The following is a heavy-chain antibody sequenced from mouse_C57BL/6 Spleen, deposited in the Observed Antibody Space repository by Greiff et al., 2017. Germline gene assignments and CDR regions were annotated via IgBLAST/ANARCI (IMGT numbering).Heavy chain of an antibody. D-gene: IGHD3-3*01. V-gene: IGHV1-62-2*01. CDR1: GYTFTEYT. CDR2: FYPGSGSI. CDR3: ARHEGKGWVDYWYFDV. J-gene: IGHJ1*03. Sequence: QVQLQQSGAELVKPGASVKLSCKASGYTFTEYTIHWVKQRSGQGLEWIGWFYPGSGSIKYNEKFKDKATLTADKSSSTVYMELSRMTSEDSAVYCCARHEGKGWVDYWYFDVWGTGTTVTVSS.